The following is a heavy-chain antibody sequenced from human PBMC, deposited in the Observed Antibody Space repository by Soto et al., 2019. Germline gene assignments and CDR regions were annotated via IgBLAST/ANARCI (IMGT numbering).Heavy chain of an antibody. D-gene: IGHD3-10*01. Sequence: SETLSLTCAVYGGSFSGYYWSWIRQPPGKGLEWIGEINHSGSTNYNPSLKSRVTISVDTSKNQFSLRLSSVTAADTAVYYCARTSGITPTRVFDYWGQGTLVTVSS. CDR1: GGSFSGYY. J-gene: IGHJ4*02. CDR2: INHSGST. CDR3: ARTSGITPTRVFDY. V-gene: IGHV4-34*01.